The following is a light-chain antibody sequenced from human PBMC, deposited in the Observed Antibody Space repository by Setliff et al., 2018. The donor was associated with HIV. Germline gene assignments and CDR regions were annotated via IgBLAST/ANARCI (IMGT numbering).Light chain of an antibody. V-gene: IGLV2-8*01. CDR2: ELS. J-gene: IGLJ1*01. CDR3: ASYAGDGVHDIYV. Sequence: ALAQPPSASGSPGQSFAISCTGTSSDLGSHNHVSWYQQYPGKAPKLMIYELSQRPSGVPDRFSGSKSGNTASLTVSGLQAEDEADYYCASYAGDGVHDIYVFGTGTKAPS. CDR1: SSDLGSHNH.